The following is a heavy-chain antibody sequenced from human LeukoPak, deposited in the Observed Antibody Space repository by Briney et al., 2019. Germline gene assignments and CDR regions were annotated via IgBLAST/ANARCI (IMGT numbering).Heavy chain of an antibody. J-gene: IGHJ4*02. D-gene: IGHD3-10*01. CDR3: AKSEFRLPGNYFDY. CDR1: GFTFSSYG. V-gene: IGHV3-30*18. CDR2: ISYDGSNK. Sequence: GGSLRLSCAAPGFTFSSYGMHWVRQAPGKGLEWVAVISYDGSNKYYADSVKGRFTISRDNSKNTLYLQMNSLRAEDTAVYYCAKSEFRLPGNYFDYWGQGTLVTVSS.